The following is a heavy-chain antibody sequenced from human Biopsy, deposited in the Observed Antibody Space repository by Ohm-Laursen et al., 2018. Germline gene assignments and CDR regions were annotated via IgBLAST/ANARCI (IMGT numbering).Heavy chain of an antibody. CDR2: ISYTGYT. J-gene: IGHJ4*02. CDR1: GGSFTGHY. Sequence: GTLSLTCTVSGGSFTGHYWSWIRQPPGKGLEWIGHISYTGYTSYNASLKSRVTISVDTSRNHFSLRLSSFTAADTAVYYCARGSNDFGGLYFPRWGQGTLLTVSS. V-gene: IGHV4-59*11. D-gene: IGHD4-23*01. CDR3: ARGSNDFGGLYFPR.